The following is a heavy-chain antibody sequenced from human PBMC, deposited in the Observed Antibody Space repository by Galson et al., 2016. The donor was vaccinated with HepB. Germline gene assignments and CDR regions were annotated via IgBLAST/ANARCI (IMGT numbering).Heavy chain of an antibody. V-gene: IGHV5-51*01. J-gene: IGHJ3*02. Sequence: QSGAEVKKPGESLKISCKGFGYNFTNYWIAWVRRMPGKGLEWMAITHPGDSDTRCSPSFQGQVTISVDKSISTAFLQWSSLKASDTGMYYCARQQWAHVPGDAFDIWGQGTMVTVSS. D-gene: IGHD2-8*01. CDR3: ARQQWAHVPGDAFDI. CDR2: THPGDSDT. CDR1: GYNFTNYW.